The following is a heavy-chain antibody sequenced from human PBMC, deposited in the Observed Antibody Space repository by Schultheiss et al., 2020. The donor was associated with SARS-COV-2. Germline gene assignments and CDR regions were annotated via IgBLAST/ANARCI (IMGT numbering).Heavy chain of an antibody. V-gene: IGHV3-7*01. CDR1: GFTFSDYY. CDR2: IKQDGSEK. D-gene: IGHD2-2*01. J-gene: IGHJ6*02. Sequence: GGSLRLSCAASGFTFSDYYMTWIRQAPGKGLEWVANIKQDGSEKYYVDSVKGRFTISRDNARNSLYLQMNSLRAEDTAVYYCARDQVVVHYGMDVWGQGTTVTVSS. CDR3: ARDQVVVHYGMDV.